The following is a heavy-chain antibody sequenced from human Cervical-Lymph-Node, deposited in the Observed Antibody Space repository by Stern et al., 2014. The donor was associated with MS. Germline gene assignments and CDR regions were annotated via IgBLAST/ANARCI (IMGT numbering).Heavy chain of an antibody. CDR3: ARGGEVAGWTDFDY. CDR1: GGTFSRYA. CDR2: IIPIFGTA. J-gene: IGHJ4*02. D-gene: IGHD6-19*01. V-gene: IGHV1-69*01. Sequence: VHLVESGAEVKKPWSSVKVSCKASGGTFSRYAISWVRQAPGQGLERIGGIIPIFGTANAAQKFQGRVTITADDSTSTAYMELSSLRSEDTAVYYCARGGEVAGWTDFDYWGQGTLFTVST.